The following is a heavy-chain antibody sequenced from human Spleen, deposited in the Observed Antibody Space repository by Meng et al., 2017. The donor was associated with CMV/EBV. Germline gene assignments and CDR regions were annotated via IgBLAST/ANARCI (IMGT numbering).Heavy chain of an antibody. J-gene: IGHJ6*02. CDR3: ARSIRADYYYGMDV. Sequence: GSLRLSCTVSGGSISSYYWSWIRQPPGKGLEWIGYIYYSGSTNYNPSLKSRVTISVDTSKNQFSLKLSSVTAADTAVYYCARSIRADYYYGMDVWGQGTTVTVSS. V-gene: IGHV4-59*01. CDR2: IYYSGST. D-gene: IGHD5-24*01. CDR1: GGSISSYY.